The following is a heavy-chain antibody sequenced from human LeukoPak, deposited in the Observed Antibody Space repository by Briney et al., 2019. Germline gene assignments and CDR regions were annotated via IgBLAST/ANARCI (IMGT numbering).Heavy chain of an antibody. V-gene: IGHV1-18*04. CDR1: GYTFTSYG. CDR3: AREGAGHCSGGSCYSSLDY. Sequence: ASVKVSCKASGYTFTSYGISWVRQAPGQGREWMGWISAYNGNTNYAQKLQGRVTMTTDTSTSTAYMELRSLRSDDTAVYYCAREGAGHCSGGSCYSSLDYWGRGTLVTVSS. CDR2: ISAYNGNT. J-gene: IGHJ4*02. D-gene: IGHD2-15*01.